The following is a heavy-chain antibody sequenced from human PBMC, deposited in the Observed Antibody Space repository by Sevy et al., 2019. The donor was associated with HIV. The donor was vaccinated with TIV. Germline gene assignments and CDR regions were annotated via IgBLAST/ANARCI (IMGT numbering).Heavy chain of an antibody. CDR3: ARDRATSATGTLFDY. CDR1: AFTSSSYA. CDR2: LSDSGVST. V-gene: IGHV3-23*01. J-gene: IGHJ4*02. Sequence: GGSLRLSCAASAFTSSSYAMSWVRQPPGRGLEWVSTLSDSGVSTYYADSVKGRFTISRDNSKNILYLQMNSLRAEDTAVYYCARDRATSATGTLFDYWGQGTLVTVSS. D-gene: IGHD3-9*01.